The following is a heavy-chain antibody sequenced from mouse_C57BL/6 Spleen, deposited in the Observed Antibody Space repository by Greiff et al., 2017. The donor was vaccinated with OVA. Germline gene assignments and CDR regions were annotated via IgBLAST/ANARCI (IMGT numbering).Heavy chain of an antibody. V-gene: IGHV1-61*01. CDR2: IYPSDSET. CDR3: ARRGYSNPYAMDY. J-gene: IGHJ4*01. CDR1: GYTFTSYW. Sequence: VQLKQPGAELVRPGSSVKLSCKASGYTFTSYWMDWVKQRPGQGLEWIGNIYPSDSETHYNQKFKDKATLTVDKSSSTAYMQLSSLTSEDSAVYYCARRGYSNPYAMDYWGQGTSVTVSS. D-gene: IGHD2-5*01.